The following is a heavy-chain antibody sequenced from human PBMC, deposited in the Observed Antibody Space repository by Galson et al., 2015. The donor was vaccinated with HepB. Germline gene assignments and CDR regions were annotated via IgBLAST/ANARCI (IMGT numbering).Heavy chain of an antibody. V-gene: IGHV3-23*01. D-gene: IGHD3-3*01. Sequence: SLRLSCAASGFTFSIYAMSWVRQAPGKGLEWVSAISGSGGNTYYADSVKGRFTISRDNSKTTLYLQMNSLRVEDTAIYYCARPNHYDFWSGSGAKLYYFDSWGQRTLVTVSS. CDR2: ISGSGGNT. CDR3: ARPNHYDFWSGSGAKLYYFDS. CDR1: GFTFSIYA. J-gene: IGHJ4*02.